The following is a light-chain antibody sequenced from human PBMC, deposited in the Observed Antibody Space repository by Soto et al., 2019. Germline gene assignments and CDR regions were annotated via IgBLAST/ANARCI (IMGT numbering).Light chain of an antibody. J-gene: IGKJ2*01. CDR1: QSVGTW. V-gene: IGKV1-5*01. CDR3: QQAHSFPYT. Sequence: DIQMTQSPSTLSASVGGRVTITCRASQSVGTWVAWYQQKPGKAPKLLIYGASNLESGVPSRFSGSGSGTEFTLTITSLQPEDFATYYCQQAHSFPYTFGQGTKLRIK. CDR2: GAS.